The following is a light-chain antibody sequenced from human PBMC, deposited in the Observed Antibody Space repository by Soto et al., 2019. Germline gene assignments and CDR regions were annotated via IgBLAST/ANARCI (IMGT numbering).Light chain of an antibody. CDR2: AAS. CDR1: QSISSY. CDR3: QQSYSTPSWT. V-gene: IGKV1-39*01. J-gene: IGKJ1*01. Sequence: DIPMTKSPSTLPASVGDRVTITCRASQSISSYLNWYQQKPGKAPKLLIYAASSLQSGVPSRFSGSGSGTDFTLTISSLQPEDFATYYCQQSYSTPSWTFGQGTKVDIK.